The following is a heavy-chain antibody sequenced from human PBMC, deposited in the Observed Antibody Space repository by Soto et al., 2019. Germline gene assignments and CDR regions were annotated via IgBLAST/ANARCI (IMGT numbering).Heavy chain of an antibody. CDR1: GFTFSNYA. CDR3: HGGDEWPLYDFDY. Sequence: EVQLLESGGGLVQPGGSLRLSCAASGFTFSNYAMSWVRQAPGKGLEWVSAISGSGGSTYYGDSVKGRFTISRDNSKNTLYLQMTRLRAEDTAVYYCHGGDEWPLYDFDYWGQGTLVTVSS. D-gene: IGHD2-21*01. J-gene: IGHJ4*02. V-gene: IGHV3-23*01. CDR2: ISGSGGST.